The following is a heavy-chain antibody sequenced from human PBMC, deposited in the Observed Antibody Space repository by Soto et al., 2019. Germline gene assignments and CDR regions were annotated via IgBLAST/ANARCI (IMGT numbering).Heavy chain of an antibody. CDR3: ARGRGAVAGTKGMDV. J-gene: IGHJ6*02. V-gene: IGHV3-48*03. CDR2: ISSSGSTI. Sequence: EVQLVESGGGLVQPGGSLRLSCAASGFTFSSYEMNWVRQAPGKGLEWVSYISSSGSTIYYADSVKGRFTISRDNAKNSLYLQMNSLRAEDTAVYYCARGRGAVAGTKGMDVWGQWTTVTVSS. CDR1: GFTFSSYE. D-gene: IGHD6-19*01.